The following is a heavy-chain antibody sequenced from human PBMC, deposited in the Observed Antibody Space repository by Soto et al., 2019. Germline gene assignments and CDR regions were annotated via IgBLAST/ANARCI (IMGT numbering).Heavy chain of an antibody. CDR2: IKSKTDGGTT. J-gene: IGHJ4*02. D-gene: IGHD5-18*01. CDR3: TTVVETMVTQEFDY. Sequence: EVQLVESGGGLVKPGGSLRLSCAASGFTFSNAWMTWVRQAPGKGLEWVGRIKSKTDGGTTDYAAPVKGRFTISRDESKNTLYLQMNSLKTEDTAVYYCTTVVETMVTQEFDYWGQGTLVTVSS. V-gene: IGHV3-15*07. CDR1: GFTFSNAW.